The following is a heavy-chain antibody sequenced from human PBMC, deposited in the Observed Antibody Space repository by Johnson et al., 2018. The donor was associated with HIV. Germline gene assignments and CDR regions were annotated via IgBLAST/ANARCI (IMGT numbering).Heavy chain of an antibody. CDR2: ISSSGSTI. D-gene: IGHD3-16*01. V-gene: IGHV3-11*04. CDR1: GFIFSDYY. CDR3: TTEGGGFHPGGNDAFDI. J-gene: IGHJ3*02. Sequence: QVQLVESGGALVNPGGSLRLSCGASGFIFSDYYMSWIRPAPGKGLEWVSHISSSGSTIYYADSVKGRFTISRDNAKNSLYLQINSLSAEDTAVYYCTTEGGGFHPGGNDAFDIWGQGTMVTVSS.